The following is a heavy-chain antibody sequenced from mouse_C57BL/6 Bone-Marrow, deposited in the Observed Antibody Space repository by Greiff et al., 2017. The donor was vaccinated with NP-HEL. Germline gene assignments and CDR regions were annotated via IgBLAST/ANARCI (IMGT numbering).Heavy chain of an antibody. CDR3: ARSLYYYGSSFLDY. CDR1: GYTFTSYW. CDR2: INPSSGYT. V-gene: IGHV1-7*01. D-gene: IGHD1-1*01. Sequence: VQLQQSGAELAKPGASVELSCKASGYTFTSYWMHWVKQRPGQGLEWIGYINPSSGYTKYNQKFKDKATLTAEKSSSTAYMQLSSLTYEDSAVYYCARSLYYYGSSFLDYWGQGTTLTVSS. J-gene: IGHJ2*01.